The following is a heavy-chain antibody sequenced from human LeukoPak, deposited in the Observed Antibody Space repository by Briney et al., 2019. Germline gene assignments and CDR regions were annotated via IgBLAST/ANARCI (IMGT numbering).Heavy chain of an antibody. D-gene: IGHD4-23*01. J-gene: IGHJ4*02. CDR3: ARELYGGNSFDY. V-gene: IGHV4-61*02. CDR2: IYTSGST. Sequence: SQTLSLTCTVSGGSISSGSDYWSWIRQPAGKGLEWIGRIYTSGSTNYNPSLKSRVTISVDTSKNQFSLKLSSVTAADTAVYYCARELYGGNSFDYWGQGTLVTVSS. CDR1: GGSISSGSDY.